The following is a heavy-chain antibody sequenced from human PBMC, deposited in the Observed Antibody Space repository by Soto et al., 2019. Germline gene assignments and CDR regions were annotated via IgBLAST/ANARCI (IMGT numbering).Heavy chain of an antibody. J-gene: IGHJ6*02. Sequence: SLRLSCTASGFTFGDYAMSWVRQAPGKGLEWVGFIRSKAYGGTTEYAASVKGGFTISRDDSNSIAYLQMNSLKTEDTAVYYCTRDCSSTSCYKRGVDYYYYGMDVWGQGTTVTVSS. CDR3: TRDCSSTSCYKRGVDYYYYGMDV. V-gene: IGHV3-49*04. CDR1: GFTFGDYA. D-gene: IGHD2-2*02. CDR2: IRSKAYGGTT.